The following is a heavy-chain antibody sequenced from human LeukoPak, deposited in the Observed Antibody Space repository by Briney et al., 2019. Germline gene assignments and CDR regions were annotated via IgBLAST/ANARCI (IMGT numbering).Heavy chain of an antibody. Sequence: SQTLSLTCAISGDSVSTNGATWTWLRQSPSRGLEWLGRTYYRSKWSNDYAVSMKSRITINPDTSKNQFSLQLNSVTPEDTAVYYCARLVGAGWFDSWGQGTLVTVSS. J-gene: IGHJ5*01. CDR1: GDSVSTNGAT. CDR3: ARLVGAGWFDS. D-gene: IGHD1-26*01. CDR2: TYYRSKWSN. V-gene: IGHV6-1*01.